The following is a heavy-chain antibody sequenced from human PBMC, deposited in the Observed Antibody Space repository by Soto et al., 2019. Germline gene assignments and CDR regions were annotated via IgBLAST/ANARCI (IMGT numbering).Heavy chain of an antibody. CDR3: ARNILAGYGFDY. Sequence: QVQLQESGPGLVKPSGTLSLTCAVSSGSLSSENWWSWVRQPPGKDLEWIGEIYHNWFANYNPSLKSRVIISLDKSKNQFAVTLSSVTAADTAVYYCARNILAGYGFDYWGQGTLVTVSS. D-gene: IGHD3-9*01. CDR2: IYHNWFA. V-gene: IGHV4-4*02. CDR1: SGSLSSENW. J-gene: IGHJ4*02.